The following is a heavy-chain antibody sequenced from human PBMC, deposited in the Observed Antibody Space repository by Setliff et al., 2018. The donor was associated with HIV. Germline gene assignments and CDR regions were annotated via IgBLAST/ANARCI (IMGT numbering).Heavy chain of an antibody. CDR3: ARGWFDS. J-gene: IGHJ5*01. V-gene: IGHV3-23*01. Sequence: PGGSLRLSCAASGFNFKTYGMTWVRQAPGKGLEWVSAISGSGGSTYYADSVKGRFTISRDNAKNSLYLQMNSLRAEDTAFYYCARGWFDSWGQGTLVTVSS. CDR2: ISGSGGST. CDR1: GFNFKTYG.